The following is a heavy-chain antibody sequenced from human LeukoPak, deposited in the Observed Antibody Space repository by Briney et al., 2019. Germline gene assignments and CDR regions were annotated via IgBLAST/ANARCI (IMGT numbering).Heavy chain of an antibody. D-gene: IGHD1-26*01. CDR1: GFTFSTYN. Sequence: GGSLRLSCAASGFTFSTYNMNWVRQAPGKGLEWVANIKQDGSEKYYVDTVKGRFTISRDNAKNSLYLQMNSLRAEDTAVYYCARDPLGGSYDYWGQGTLVTVSS. V-gene: IGHV3-7*01. CDR3: ARDPLGGSYDY. CDR2: IKQDGSEK. J-gene: IGHJ4*02.